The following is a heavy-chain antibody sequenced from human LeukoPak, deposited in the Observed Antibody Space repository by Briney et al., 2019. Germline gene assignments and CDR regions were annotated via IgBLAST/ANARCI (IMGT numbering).Heavy chain of an antibody. CDR2: IRQDGSDK. CDR1: GFIFSTQW. CDR3: VRATDY. V-gene: IGHV3-7*01. Sequence: GGSLRLSCAASGFIFSTQWMNWARQAPGKGLEWVASIRQDGSDKYYVDSVKGRLTVSRDNAKNALYLQMNNLRVEDTAVYYCVRATDYWGQGTLVTVSS. J-gene: IGHJ4*02.